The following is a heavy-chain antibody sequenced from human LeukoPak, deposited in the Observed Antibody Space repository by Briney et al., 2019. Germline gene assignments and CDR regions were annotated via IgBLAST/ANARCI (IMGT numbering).Heavy chain of an antibody. J-gene: IGHJ6*02. CDR2: IIPILGIA. D-gene: IGHD3-22*01. V-gene: IGHV1-69*04. CDR3: ARTGSYYDSSGYVSRPPPTTPPYYYYYGMDV. CDR1: GYTFTSYA. Sequence: GASVKVSCKASGYTFTSYAISWVRQAPGQGLEWMGRIIPILGIANYAQKFQGRVTITADKSTSTAYMELSSLRSEDTAVYYCARTGSYYDSSGYVSRPPPTTPPYYYYYGMDVWGQGTTVTVSS.